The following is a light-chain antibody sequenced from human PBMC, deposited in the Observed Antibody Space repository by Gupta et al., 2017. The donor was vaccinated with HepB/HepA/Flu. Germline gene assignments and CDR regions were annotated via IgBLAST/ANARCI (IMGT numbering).Light chain of an antibody. Sequence: EIVLTPSPGPLSLAPGERVTLSWRASQSVSSSYLAWYQQKPGQAPRLLISGASTRATGIPDRFSGSGSGTDFTLTISRLEPEDFAVYYCQQYGSLTGSFGQGTRVEI. CDR1: QSVSSSY. CDR2: GAS. J-gene: IGKJ1*01. CDR3: QQYGSLTGS. V-gene: IGKV3-20*01.